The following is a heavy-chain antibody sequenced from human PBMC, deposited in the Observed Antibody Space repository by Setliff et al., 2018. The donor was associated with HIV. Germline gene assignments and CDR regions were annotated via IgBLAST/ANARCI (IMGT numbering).Heavy chain of an antibody. CDR1: GGSVSSTSYY. J-gene: IGHJ4*02. CDR3: ARMESTSPPRGLDY. V-gene: IGHV4-39*01. D-gene: IGHD3-3*01. Sequence: SETLSLTCTVSGGSVSSTSYYWGWIRQSTEEGLEWIGTIYYNGNTQYNPSFKSRVTMSVDTSKNQFSLKLMSVTAADTAVYYCARMESTSPPRGLDYWGQGAQVTVSS. CDR2: IYYNGNT.